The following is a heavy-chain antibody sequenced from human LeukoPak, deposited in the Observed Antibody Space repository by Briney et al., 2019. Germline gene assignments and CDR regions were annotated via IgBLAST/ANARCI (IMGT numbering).Heavy chain of an antibody. CDR2: INHSGST. D-gene: IGHD3-10*01. J-gene: IGHJ4*02. CDR1: GGSFSGYY. Sequence: SETLSLTCAVYGGSFSGYYWSWIRQPPGKGLEWIGEINHSGSTNYNPSLKSRVTISVDTSKNQFSLKLSSVTAADTAVYYCARHLITMVRGVKPNYFDYWGQGTLVTVSS. CDR3: ARHLITMVRGVKPNYFDY. V-gene: IGHV4-34*01.